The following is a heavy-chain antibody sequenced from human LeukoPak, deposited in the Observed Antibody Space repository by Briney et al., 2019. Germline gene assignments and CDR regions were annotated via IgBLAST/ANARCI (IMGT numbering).Heavy chain of an antibody. CDR3: ARGGCSSTSCYWFDP. CDR1: GGSISSGGYY. J-gene: IGHJ5*02. CDR2: IYYSGST. Sequence: PSQTLSLTCTVSGGSISSGGYYWSWIRQHPGKGLEWIGYIYYSGSTYYNPSLKSRVTISVDTSKNQFSLKLSSVTAAGTAVYYCARGGCSSTSCYWFDPWGQGTLVTVSS. D-gene: IGHD2-2*01. V-gene: IGHV4-31*03.